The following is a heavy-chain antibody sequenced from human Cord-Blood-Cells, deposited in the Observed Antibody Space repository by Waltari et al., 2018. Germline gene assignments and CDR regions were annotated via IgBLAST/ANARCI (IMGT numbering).Heavy chain of an antibody. D-gene: IGHD5-12*01. J-gene: IGHJ4*02. Sequence: EVQRVDSGRGLNHYGASISRSLRVSGSRVCRLTQCLVRRSAWKVLGGGSVIFSVGSTTYAASVKSRFTSSRDNSKNTLYLQMNSRRGEDTAVYYCARGGGRDMRDGYNDYWGQGTLVTVSS. V-gene: IGHV3-53*01. CDR2: IFSVGST. CDR3: ARGGGRDMRDGYNDY. CDR1: GSRVCRLT.